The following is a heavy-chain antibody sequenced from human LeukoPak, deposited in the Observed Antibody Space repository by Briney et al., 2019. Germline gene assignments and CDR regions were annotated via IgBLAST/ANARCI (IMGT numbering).Heavy chain of an antibody. V-gene: IGHV4-38-2*02. J-gene: IGHJ5*02. CDR2: IYYSGST. Sequence: PSETLSLTCTVSGYSISSGYYWGWIRQPPGKGLEWIGSIYYSGSTYYNPSLKSRVTISVDTSKNQFSLKLSSVTAADTAVYYCARHGVAGTFCPWGQGTLVTVSS. CDR3: ARHGVAGTFCP. D-gene: IGHD6-19*01. CDR1: GYSISSGYY.